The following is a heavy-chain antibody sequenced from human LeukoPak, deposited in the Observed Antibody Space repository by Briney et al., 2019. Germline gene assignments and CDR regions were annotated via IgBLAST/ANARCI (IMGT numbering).Heavy chain of an antibody. J-gene: IGHJ4*02. CDR1: GFTFSNAW. Sequence: SGGSLRLSCAASGFTFSNAWMSWIRQSAGKRLEWLGRIHTSGTTTYSPSLQSRLTMSVDTSKSQVSLRLTSVTAADTAVYYCATEQVSASAWGFDYWGQGSLVTVSS. D-gene: IGHD5/OR15-5a*01. V-gene: IGHV4-4*07. CDR2: IHTSGTT. CDR3: ATEQVSASAWGFDY.